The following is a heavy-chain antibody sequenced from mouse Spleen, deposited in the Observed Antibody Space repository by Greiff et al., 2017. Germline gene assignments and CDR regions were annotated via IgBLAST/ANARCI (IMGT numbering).Heavy chain of an antibody. CDR1: GFTFSDYG. V-gene: IGHV5-15*01. CDR3: ARGRLRYAMDY. D-gene: IGHD2-4*01. J-gene: IGHJ4*01. CDR2: ISNLAYSI. Sequence: DVMLVESGGGLVQPGGSLKLSCAASGFTFSDYGMAWVRQAPRKGPEWVAFISNLAYSIYYADTVTGRFTISRENAKNTLYLEMSSLRSEDTAMYYCARGRLRYAMDYWGQGTSVTVSS.